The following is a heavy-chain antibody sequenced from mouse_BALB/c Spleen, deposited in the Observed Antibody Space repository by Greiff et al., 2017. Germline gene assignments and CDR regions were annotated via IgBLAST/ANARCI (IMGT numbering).Heavy chain of an antibody. CDR1: GFTFSSFG. D-gene: IGHD1-1*01. CDR3: ATSYYYGSSYGFDY. Sequence: EVQLVESGGGLVQPGGSRKLSCAASGFTFSSFGMHWVRQAPEKGLEWVAYISSGSSTIYYADTVKGRFTISRDNPKNTLFLQMTSLRSEDTAMYYCATSYYYGSSYGFDYWGQGTTLTVSS. CDR2: ISSGSSTI. V-gene: IGHV5-17*02. J-gene: IGHJ2*01.